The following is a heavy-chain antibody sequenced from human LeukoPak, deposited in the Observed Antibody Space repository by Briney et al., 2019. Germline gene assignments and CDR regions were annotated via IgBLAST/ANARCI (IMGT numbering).Heavy chain of an antibody. CDR2: INPNSGGT. CDR3: ARNPCGGGTCYNDY. D-gene: IGHD2-15*01. J-gene: IGHJ4*02. V-gene: IGHV1-2*06. CDR1: GYTFTGYY. Sequence: ASVKVSCKASGYTFTGYYIHWVRQAPGQGLEWMGRINPNSGGTNYAQKFQGRVTMTRDTSISTAYMELSSLKSDDTAVYYCARNPCGGGTCYNDYWGQGTLVTVSS.